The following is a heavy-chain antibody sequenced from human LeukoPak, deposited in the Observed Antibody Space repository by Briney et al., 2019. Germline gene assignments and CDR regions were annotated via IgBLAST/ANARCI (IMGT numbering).Heavy chain of an antibody. Sequence: GESLKISCTCSGYSFTSSWIGWVRQMPGQGLEWMGILYPGGSDIRYSTSFQGRVTISVDKTITTAYLQWRSLKASDSATYYCAKLMGVTAVDVWGQGTTVIVSS. CDR2: LYPGGSDI. CDR1: GYSFTSSW. V-gene: IGHV5-51*01. D-gene: IGHD2-21*02. CDR3: AKLMGVTAVDV. J-gene: IGHJ6*02.